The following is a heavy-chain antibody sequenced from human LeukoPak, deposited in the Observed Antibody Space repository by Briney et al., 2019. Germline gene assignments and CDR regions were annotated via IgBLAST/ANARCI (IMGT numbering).Heavy chain of an antibody. CDR3: AKDRDYGDYPSAYYYYMDV. D-gene: IGHD4-17*01. J-gene: IGHJ6*03. CDR2: IRYDGTNK. Sequence: GGSLSLSCAASGFTFSSYGIHWVRQAPGKGLEWVAFIRYDGTNKWYADSVKGRFTISRDNSKNTLYLQMNSLRVEDTAVYHCAKDRDYGDYPSAYYYYMDVWGKGTTVTVSS. V-gene: IGHV3-30*02. CDR1: GFTFSSYG.